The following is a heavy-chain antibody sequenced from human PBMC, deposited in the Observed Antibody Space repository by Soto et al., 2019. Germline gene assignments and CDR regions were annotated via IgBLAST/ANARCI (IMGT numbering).Heavy chain of an antibody. CDR1: GFTFSSYA. CDR2: ISGSGGST. D-gene: IGHD3-3*01. CDR3: AKAAITIFGVATRGGWFDP. V-gene: IGHV3-23*01. J-gene: IGHJ5*02. Sequence: PGGSLRLSCAASGFTFSSYAMSWVRQAPGKGLEWVSAISGSGGSTYYADSVKGRFTISRDNSKNTLYLQMNSLRAEDTAVYYCAKAAITIFGVATRGGWFDPWGQGTLVTVS.